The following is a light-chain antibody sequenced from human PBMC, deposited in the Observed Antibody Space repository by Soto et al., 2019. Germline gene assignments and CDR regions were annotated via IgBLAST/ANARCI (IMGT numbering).Light chain of an antibody. V-gene: IGKV1-5*03. CDR3: QQYSTYTPRT. J-gene: IGKJ1*01. CDR1: QSISIW. Sequence: DIQMTQSPSSLSASVEDRVTITCRASQSISIWLAWYQQKPGKAPKILIYKASSLESGVPSRVSGSGSGTEFTLTISSLQPDDFATYYCQQYSTYTPRTFGQGTKVDIK. CDR2: KAS.